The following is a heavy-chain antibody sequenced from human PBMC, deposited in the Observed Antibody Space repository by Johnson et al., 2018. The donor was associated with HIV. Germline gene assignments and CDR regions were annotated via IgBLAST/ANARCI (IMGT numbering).Heavy chain of an antibody. CDR1: GFTVSSNY. Sequence: VQLVESGGGLIQPGGSLRLSCAASGFTVSSNYMTWVRQAPGKGLEWVADIYRGGRTDYADAVKGRFTSSRDNSKNTLYLQMNSLRPEDTAVYYCARSSGYYGTDAFDIWGQGTMVTVSS. CDR2: IYRGGRT. CDR3: ARSSGYYGTDAFDI. J-gene: IGHJ3*02. D-gene: IGHD3-22*01. V-gene: IGHV3-66*03.